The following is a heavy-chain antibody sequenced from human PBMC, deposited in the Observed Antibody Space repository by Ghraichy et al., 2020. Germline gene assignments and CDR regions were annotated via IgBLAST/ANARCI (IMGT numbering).Heavy chain of an antibody. J-gene: IGHJ4*02. CDR2: ISNGDGTI. D-gene: IGHD2-15*01. CDR1: GLTFSGYT. CDR3: ATGGGTF. Sequence: GGSLRLSCAVSGLTFSGYTMKWVRQAPGKGLEWISFISNGDGTIYYADSAKGRFTISRDNAKNSLYLQMNSLRDEDTAVYYCATGGGTFWGQGTLVTVSS. V-gene: IGHV3-48*02.